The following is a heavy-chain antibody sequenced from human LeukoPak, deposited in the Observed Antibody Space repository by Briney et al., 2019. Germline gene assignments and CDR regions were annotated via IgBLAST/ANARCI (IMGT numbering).Heavy chain of an antibody. CDR1: GGSISSYY. D-gene: IGHD3-22*01. CDR2: IYNSVST. V-gene: IGHV4-59*01. CDR3: ARGLYYYDSSGYPSQGNFDY. J-gene: IGHJ4*02. Sequence: WETLSLTCTVSGGSISSYYWSWIRQPPGKRLEWIGYIYNSVSTNYSPSLKSRVTISVDTSKNQFSLILSSVTAADTAVYHCARGLYYYDSSGYPSQGNFDYWGQGILVTVSS.